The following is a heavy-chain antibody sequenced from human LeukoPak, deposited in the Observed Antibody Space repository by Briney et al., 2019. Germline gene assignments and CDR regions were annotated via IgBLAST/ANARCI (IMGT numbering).Heavy chain of an antibody. Sequence: ASVKVSCKASGYTFTGYYMHWVRQAPGQGLEWMGWINPNSGDTNYAQKFQGRVTMTRDTSISTAYMELSRLRSDHTAVYYCAPSGRGGPYYFDYWGQGTLVTVSS. V-gene: IGHV1-2*02. CDR1: GYTFTGYY. J-gene: IGHJ4*02. CDR2: INPNSGDT. CDR3: APSGRGGPYYFDY. D-gene: IGHD3-10*01.